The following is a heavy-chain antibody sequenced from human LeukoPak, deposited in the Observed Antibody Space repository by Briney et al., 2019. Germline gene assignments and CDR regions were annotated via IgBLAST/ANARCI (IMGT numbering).Heavy chain of an antibody. V-gene: IGHV3-73*01. CDR3: TRQMEPAADIGG. CDR2: VRVKANNYAT. Sequence: GGSLRLSCAASGFTFSDSAMHWVRQASGKGLEWVGRVRVKANNYATAYAASVQGRFTISRDDSKNTAYLQTNSLKTEDTAVYYCTRQMEPAADIGGWGQGTLVTVSS. D-gene: IGHD2-2*01. J-gene: IGHJ4*02. CDR1: GFTFSDSA.